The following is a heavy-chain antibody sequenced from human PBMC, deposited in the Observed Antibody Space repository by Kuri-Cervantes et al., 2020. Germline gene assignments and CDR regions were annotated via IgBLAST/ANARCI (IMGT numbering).Heavy chain of an antibody. V-gene: IGHV3-43D*04. Sequence: GGSLRLSCAASGFTFDDYAMHWVRQAPGKGLEWVSLISWDGGSTYYADSVKGRFTISRDNSKNSLYLQMNSPRAEDTALYYCATGMGRERKADYWGQGTLVTVSS. CDR2: ISWDGGST. J-gene: IGHJ4*02. D-gene: IGHD1-26*01. CDR3: ATGMGRERKADY. CDR1: GFTFDDYA.